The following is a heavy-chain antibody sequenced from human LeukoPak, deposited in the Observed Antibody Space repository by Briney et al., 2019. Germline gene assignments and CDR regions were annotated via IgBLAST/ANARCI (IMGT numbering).Heavy chain of an antibody. V-gene: IGHV4-38-2*01. Sequence: SETLSLTCAVSGYSISSGYYWGSIRQPPGKGLEWIGSIYYSGRTYYNASLKSRVTISVDTSKNQFSLKLSSVTAADTAVYYCAGGSPHYYDSSGKPTVDYWGQGTLVTVSS. CDR2: IYYSGRT. D-gene: IGHD3-22*01. CDR1: GYSISSGYY. J-gene: IGHJ4*02. CDR3: AGGSPHYYDSSGKPTVDY.